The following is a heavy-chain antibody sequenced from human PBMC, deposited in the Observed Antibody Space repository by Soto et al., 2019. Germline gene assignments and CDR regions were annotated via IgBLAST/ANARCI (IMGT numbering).Heavy chain of an antibody. CDR1: GFTFRSYA. CDR2: ISGSGGST. J-gene: IGHJ6*02. Sequence: VGSLRLSCAASGFTFRSYAMSCVRQAPGKGLEWVSAISGSGGSTYYADSVTGRFTISRDNSKNTLYLQMNSLRAEDTAVYSCANVTAGYYYGMDVWGQGTTVTVS. CDR3: ANVTAGYYYGMDV. V-gene: IGHV3-23*01. D-gene: IGHD3-16*01.